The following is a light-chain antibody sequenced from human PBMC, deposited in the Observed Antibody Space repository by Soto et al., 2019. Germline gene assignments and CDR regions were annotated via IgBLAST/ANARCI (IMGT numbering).Light chain of an antibody. CDR1: QDISNF. J-gene: IGKJ4*01. V-gene: IGKV1-33*01. CDR3: QQYYKLPPT. CDR2: DGS. Sequence: DIQMTQSPSSLSASLGDRVTITCQASQDISNFLNWYQQKPGKAPKLLIYDGSNLETGVPPRFSASGSGTGFTFTISSLQPEDIGTYYCQQYYKLPPTFCGGTKVEIK.